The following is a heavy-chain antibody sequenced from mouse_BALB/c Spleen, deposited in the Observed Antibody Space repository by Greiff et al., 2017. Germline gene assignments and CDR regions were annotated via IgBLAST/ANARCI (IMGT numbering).Heavy chain of an antibody. J-gene: IGHJ4*01. CDR2: IWSGGST. CDR3: ARRGVTTVVAYYAMDY. V-gene: IGHV2-2*02. D-gene: IGHD1-1*01. CDR1: GFSLTSYG. Sequence: VKLQESGPGLVQPSQSLSITCTVSGFSLTSYGVHWVRQSPGKGLEWLGVIWSGGSTDDNAAFISRLSISKDNSKSQVFFKMNSLQANDTAIYYCARRGVTTVVAYYAMDYWGQGTSVTVSS.